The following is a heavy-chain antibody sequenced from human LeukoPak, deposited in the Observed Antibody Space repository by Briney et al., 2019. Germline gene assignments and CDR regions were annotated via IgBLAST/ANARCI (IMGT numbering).Heavy chain of an antibody. CDR1: GFTLSTFN. V-gene: IGHV3-48*02. CDR2: ISPSSSTI. Sequence: GGSLRLSCAAPGFTLSTFNMNWVPPGPGKGLEWVSYISPSSSTIYYADSVKGRFTISRDNAKNSLFLQMNSLRDEDTAVYYCAGAFDIWGQGTMVTVSS. J-gene: IGHJ3*02. CDR3: AGAFDI.